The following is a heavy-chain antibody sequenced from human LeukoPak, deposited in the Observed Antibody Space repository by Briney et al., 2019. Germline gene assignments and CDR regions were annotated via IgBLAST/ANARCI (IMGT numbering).Heavy chain of an antibody. CDR3: TRGAYCSGGSCSLDY. CDR1: GFTFSSYA. D-gene: IGHD2-15*01. J-gene: IGHJ4*02. CDR2: ISGSDDFT. V-gene: IGHV3-23*01. Sequence: PGGSLRLSCTASGFTFSSYAMNWVRQAPGKGLEWVSTISGSDDFTYYADSVKGRFTISRDNSRNTLSLQISSLRAEDTALYYCTRGAYCSGGSCSLDYWGQGTLVTVSS.